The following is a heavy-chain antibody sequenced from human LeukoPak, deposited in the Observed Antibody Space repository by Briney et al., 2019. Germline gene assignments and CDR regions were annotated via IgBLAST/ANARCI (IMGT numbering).Heavy chain of an antibody. CDR1: GGSFSDYY. J-gene: IGHJ4*02. CDR3: ARGDLRGDY. CDR2: INHSGST. V-gene: IGHV4-34*01. Sequence: SETLSRTCAVYGGSFSDYYWSWIRQPPGKGLEWIGEINHSGSTNYSPSLKSRVTISVDTSKNQFSLKLTSVTAADMAVYYCARGDLRGDYWGQGVLVTVSS. D-gene: IGHD3-10*01.